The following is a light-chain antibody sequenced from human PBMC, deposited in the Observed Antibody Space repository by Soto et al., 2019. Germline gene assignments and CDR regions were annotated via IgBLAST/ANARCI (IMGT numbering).Light chain of an antibody. V-gene: IGKV4-1*01. CDR3: QQYYSSVT. CDR1: QTVFHTSYNKDF. J-gene: IGKJ2*01. Sequence: DIVMTQSPDSLSGSLAERPTFNCKSSQTVFHTSYNKDFLAWYQQKAGQPPKLLFYWASTRESGVPARFSGGGSGTDFSLTISSLQPEDVAVYYCQQYYSSVTFGQGTKLEIK. CDR2: WAS.